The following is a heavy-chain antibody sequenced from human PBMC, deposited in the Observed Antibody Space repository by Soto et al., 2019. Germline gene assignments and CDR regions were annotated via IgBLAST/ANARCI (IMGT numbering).Heavy chain of an antibody. Sequence: QVQLQESGPGLVKPSQTLSLTCTVSGGSISSGGYYWSWIRQHPGKGLEWIGYIYYSGSTYYNPSLKSRVTISVDTSKNQFSLKLSSVTAADTAVYYCARDHRSDLMTTVTKGGVYWYGMDVWGQGTTVTVSS. CDR3: ARDHRSDLMTTVTKGGVYWYGMDV. CDR1: GGSISSGGYY. CDR2: IYYSGST. D-gene: IGHD4-17*01. J-gene: IGHJ6*02. V-gene: IGHV4-31*03.